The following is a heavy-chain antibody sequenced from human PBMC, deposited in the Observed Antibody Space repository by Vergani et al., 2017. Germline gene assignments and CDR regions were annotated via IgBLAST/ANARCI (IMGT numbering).Heavy chain of an antibody. V-gene: IGHV1-69*04. CDR1: GGTFSSYA. D-gene: IGHD1-7*01. CDR2: IIPILGIA. CDR3: ARDSWNSVSGFDP. J-gene: IGHJ5*02. Sequence: QVQLVQSGAEVKKPGSSVKVSCKASGGTFSSYAISWVRQAPGQGLEWMGRIIPILGIANYAQKFQGRVTITADKSTSTAYMELSSLRSEDTVVYYCARDSWNSVSGFDPWGQGTLVTVSS.